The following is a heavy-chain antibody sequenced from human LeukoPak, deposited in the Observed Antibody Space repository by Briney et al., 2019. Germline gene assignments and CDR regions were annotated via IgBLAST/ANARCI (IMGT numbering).Heavy chain of an antibody. J-gene: IGHJ4*02. CDR1: GYTFTSYY. V-gene: IGHV1-46*01. Sequence: ASVKVSCKASGYTFTSYYMHWVRRAPGQGLEWTGIINPSGGSTSYAQKFQGRVTMTRDTSTSTVYMELSSLRSEDTAVYYCARAGSDYDYVWGSYRDSNYFDYWGQGTLVTVSS. CDR3: ARAGSDYDYVWGSYRDSNYFDY. CDR2: INPSGGST. D-gene: IGHD3-16*02.